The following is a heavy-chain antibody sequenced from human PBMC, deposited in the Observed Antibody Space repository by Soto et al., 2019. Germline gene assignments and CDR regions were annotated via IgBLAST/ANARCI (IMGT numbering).Heavy chain of an antibody. V-gene: IGHV1-46*01. J-gene: IGHJ4*02. D-gene: IGHD4-17*01. Sequence: ASVKVSCKASGYTFTSYYMHWVRQAPGQGLEWMGIINPSGGAASYAQRFQGRVTMTRDTSTSTVYMELNSLRSEDTAVYYCARDRSYGNFFDYWGQGTLVTVSS. CDR2: INPSGGAA. CDR1: GYTFTSYY. CDR3: ARDRSYGNFFDY.